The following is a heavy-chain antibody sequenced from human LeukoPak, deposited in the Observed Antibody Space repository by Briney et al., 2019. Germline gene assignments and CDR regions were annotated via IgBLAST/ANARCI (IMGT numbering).Heavy chain of an antibody. Sequence: PGGSLRLSCAVSGFTFSNEAMGWVRQLRGGGLEWVSTISPGGGTTYYAESMKGRFTISRDNSKSMLYLEMNSLRVEDTAVYYCTKVRSGSSNWALRVFDYWGQGALVTVSS. D-gene: IGHD4-11*01. CDR1: GFTFSNEA. CDR3: TKVRSGSSNWALRVFDY. J-gene: IGHJ4*02. CDR2: ISPGGGTT. V-gene: IGHV3-23*01.